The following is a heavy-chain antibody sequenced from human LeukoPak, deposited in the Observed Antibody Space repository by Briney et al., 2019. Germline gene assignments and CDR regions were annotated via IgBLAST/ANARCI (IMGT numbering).Heavy chain of an antibody. Sequence: ASVKVSCKASGYTFTSYYMHWVRQAPGQGLEWMGIINPSGGSTSYAQKFQGRVTMTRDMSTSTVYMELSSLRSEDTAVYYCARMDCSSTSCYRENEYFQHWGQGTLVTVSS. CDR2: INPSGGST. J-gene: IGHJ1*01. CDR1: GYTFTSYY. CDR3: ARMDCSSTSCYRENEYFQH. D-gene: IGHD2-2*02. V-gene: IGHV1-46*01.